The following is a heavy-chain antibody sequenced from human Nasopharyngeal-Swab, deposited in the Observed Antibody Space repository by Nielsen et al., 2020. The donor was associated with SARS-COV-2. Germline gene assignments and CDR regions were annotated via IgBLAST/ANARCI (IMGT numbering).Heavy chain of an antibody. CDR2: ISYDGSNK. CDR3: ARDPSYYYGSGKGAYDY. J-gene: IGHJ4*02. Sequence: GESLKISCAASGFTFSSYAMHWVRQAPGKGLEWVAVISYDGSNKYYADSVKGRFTISRDNAKNSLYLQMNSLRAEDTAVYYCARDPSYYYGSGKGAYDYWGQGTLVTVSS. V-gene: IGHV3-30-3*01. CDR1: GFTFSSYA. D-gene: IGHD3-10*01.